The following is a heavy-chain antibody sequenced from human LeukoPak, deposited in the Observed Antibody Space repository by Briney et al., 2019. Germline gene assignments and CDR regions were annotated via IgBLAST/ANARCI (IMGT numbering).Heavy chain of an antibody. CDR3: ARVASGYDVFDI. CDR2: IYYSGST. D-gene: IGHD3-3*01. J-gene: IGHJ3*02. Sequence: SETLSLTCTVSGGSVSSGSYYWSWIRQPPGKGLEWIGYIYYSGSTNYNPSLKSRATISVDTSKNQFSLKLSSVTAADTAVFYCARVASGYDVFDIWGQGTMVTVSS. V-gene: IGHV4-61*01. CDR1: GGSVSSGSYY.